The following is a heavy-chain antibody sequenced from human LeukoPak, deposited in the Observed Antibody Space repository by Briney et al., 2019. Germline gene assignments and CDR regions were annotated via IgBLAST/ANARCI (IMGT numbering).Heavy chain of an antibody. Sequence: PSETLSLTCTVSGGSISSYYWSWIRQPPGKGLEWIGYIYSSGSSDYNPSLKSRVTISVDTPKNQFSLNLSSVTAADTAVYYCARHQYYYDYFDYCGQETLVTVSS. D-gene: IGHD2/OR15-2a*01. J-gene: IGHJ4*02. V-gene: IGHV4-4*09. CDR2: IYSSGSS. CDR3: ARHQYYYDYFDY. CDR1: GGSISSYY.